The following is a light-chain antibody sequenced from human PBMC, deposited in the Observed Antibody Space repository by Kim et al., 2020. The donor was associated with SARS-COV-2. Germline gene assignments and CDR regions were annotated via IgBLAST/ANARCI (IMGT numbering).Light chain of an antibody. CDR1: QSISTN. CDR2: AAS. V-gene: IGKV1-39*01. CDR3: QQSNSTPLT. J-gene: IGKJ4*01. Sequence: ASLGARVAITCQASQSISTNLNWYQQKSGKAPKLLIYAASSLQGGVPSRFSGSGSGTDFTLTISSLQPEDSATYYCQQSNSTPLTFGGGTKVDIK.